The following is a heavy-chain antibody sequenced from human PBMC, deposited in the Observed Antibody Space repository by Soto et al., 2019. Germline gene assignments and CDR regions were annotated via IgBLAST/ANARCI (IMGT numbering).Heavy chain of an antibody. CDR2: IDPSDSYT. V-gene: IGHV5-10-1*01. CDR1: GCSFTSYW. Sequence: GESLKISCKGSGCSFTSYWITWVRQMPGKGLEWMGRIDPSDSYTDYSPSFQGHVTIAVDKSISTAYLQWSSLKASDSAIYYCARLTPDYYYGMDVWGQGTTVTVSS. J-gene: IGHJ6*02. CDR3: ARLTPDYYYGMDV.